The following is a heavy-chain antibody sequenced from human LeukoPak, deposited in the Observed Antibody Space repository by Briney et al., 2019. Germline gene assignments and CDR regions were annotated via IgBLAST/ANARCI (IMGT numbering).Heavy chain of an antibody. V-gene: IGHV1-2*02. J-gene: IGHJ3*02. CDR3: AAYSGSYSDAFDI. CDR2: INPNSGGT. D-gene: IGHD1-26*01. CDR1: GYTFTGYY. Sequence: ASVKVSCKASGYTFTGYYMHWVRQAPGQGLGWMGWINPNSGGTNYAQKFQGRVTMTRDTSISTAYMELSRLRSDDTAVYYCAAYSGSYSDAFDIWGQGTMVTVSS.